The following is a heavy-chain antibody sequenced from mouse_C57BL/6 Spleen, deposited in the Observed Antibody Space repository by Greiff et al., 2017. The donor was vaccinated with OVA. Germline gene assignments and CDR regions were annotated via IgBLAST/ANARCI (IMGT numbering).Heavy chain of an antibody. Sequence: QVQLQQPGAELVKPGASVKMSCKASGYTFTSYWITWVKQRPGQGLEWIGDIYPVSGSTNYNEKFKSKATLTVDTSSSTAYMQLSSLTSEDSAVYYCARRGGTDAMDYWGQGTSVTVSS. D-gene: IGHD4-1*01. CDR1: GYTFTSYW. V-gene: IGHV1-55*01. J-gene: IGHJ4*01. CDR2: IYPVSGST. CDR3: ARRGGTDAMDY.